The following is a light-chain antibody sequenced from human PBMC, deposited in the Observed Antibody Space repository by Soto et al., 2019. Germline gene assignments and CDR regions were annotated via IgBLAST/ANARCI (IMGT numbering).Light chain of an antibody. Sequence: QSALTQPPSASGSPGQSVTISCTGTRSDVGSYNYVSWYQQHPGKAPKVMIYEVSKRPSGVPDRFSGSKSGNTASLTVSGLQAEDEADYYCSSYAGSNRVFGTGTKVTVL. CDR1: RSDVGSYNY. CDR2: EVS. CDR3: SSYAGSNRV. V-gene: IGLV2-8*01. J-gene: IGLJ1*01.